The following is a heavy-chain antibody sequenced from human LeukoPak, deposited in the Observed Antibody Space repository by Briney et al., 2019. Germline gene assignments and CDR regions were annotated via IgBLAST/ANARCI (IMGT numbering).Heavy chain of an antibody. CDR2: ISSSGNTI. V-gene: IGHV3-48*03. Sequence: PGGSLRLSCAASGFTFSSYEMNWVRQAPGKGLEWVSYISSSGNTIYYADSVKGRFTISRDNIENSLYLQMNSLRAEDTAVYYCARDTVTHHYYYGMDVWGQGTTVTVSS. D-gene: IGHD4-11*01. CDR1: GFTFSSYE. J-gene: IGHJ6*02. CDR3: ARDTVTHHYYYGMDV.